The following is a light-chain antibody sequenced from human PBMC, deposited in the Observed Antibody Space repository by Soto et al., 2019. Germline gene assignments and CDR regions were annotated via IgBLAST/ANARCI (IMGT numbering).Light chain of an antibody. CDR3: CSYAGSYTWV. J-gene: IGLJ3*02. CDR1: SSDVGGYNY. CDR2: DVS. Sequence: QSALTQPRSVSGSPGQSVTISCTETSSDVGGYNYVSWYQQHPGKAPKLMIYDVSKRPSGVPDRFSGSKSGNTASLTISGLQAEDEADYYCCSYAGSYTWVFGGGTKVTVL. V-gene: IGLV2-11*01.